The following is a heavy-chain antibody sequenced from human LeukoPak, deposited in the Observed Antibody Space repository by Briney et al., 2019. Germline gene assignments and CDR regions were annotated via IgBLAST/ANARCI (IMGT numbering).Heavy chain of an antibody. CDR3: ARVGREYGDYYFDY. V-gene: IGHV3-7*01. CDR1: GFTFSSFW. J-gene: IGHJ4*02. Sequence: GGSLRLSCAASGFTFSSFWMSWVRQAPGKGLEWVANIKQDGSEKYYVDSVKGRFTISRDNAKNSLFLQMSSLRAEDTAVYYCARVGREYGDYYFDYWGQGTLVTVSS. CDR2: IKQDGSEK. D-gene: IGHD4-17*01.